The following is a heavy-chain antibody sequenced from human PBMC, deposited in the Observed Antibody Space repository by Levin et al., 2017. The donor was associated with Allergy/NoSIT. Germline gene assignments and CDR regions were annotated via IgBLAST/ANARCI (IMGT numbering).Heavy chain of an antibody. CDR2: IYNSGST. D-gene: IGHD6-19*01. Sequence: SETLSLTCTVSGGSISSTTYYYWGWIRQPPGKGLEWIGSIYNSGSTFYNPSLKSRVTMSVDTSRSQFSLKLSSVTAADTAVYYCARQEPPGIAMAGKDDAFDVWGQGTRVTVSS. CDR3: ARQEPPGIAMAGKDDAFDV. V-gene: IGHV4-39*01. J-gene: IGHJ3*01. CDR1: GGSISSTTYYY.